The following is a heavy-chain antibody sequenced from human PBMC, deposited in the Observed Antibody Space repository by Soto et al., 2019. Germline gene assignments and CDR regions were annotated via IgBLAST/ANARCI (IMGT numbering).Heavy chain of an antibody. J-gene: IGHJ4*01. V-gene: IGHV1-46*01. D-gene: IGHD3-22*01. CDR1: GDTFTSYY. CDR3: AKDITMTTWRYFDY. Sequence: AASVKVSCKAPGDTFTSYYMHWVRQAPGHGLEWMGVINPNGGSTRFAQKFQGRVTMTSDTSTSTVYMELRGLRAEDTAVYYCAKDITMTTWRYFDYWGHGTLVTVSS. CDR2: INPNGGST.